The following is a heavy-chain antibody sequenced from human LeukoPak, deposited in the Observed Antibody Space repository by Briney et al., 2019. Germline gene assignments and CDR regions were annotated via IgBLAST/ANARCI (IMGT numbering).Heavy chain of an antibody. CDR2: IWYDASEK. J-gene: IGHJ4*02. CDR1: GFTFSSHG. Sequence: GGSLRLSCVASGFTFSSHGMHWVRQAPGKGLEWVAVIWYDASEKYYADSVRGRFTISRDNSKNTLYLQMNSLRAEDTAVYYCARWGDNKILDYWGQGTLVIVSS. D-gene: IGHD3-16*01. CDR3: ARWGDNKILDY. V-gene: IGHV3-33*01.